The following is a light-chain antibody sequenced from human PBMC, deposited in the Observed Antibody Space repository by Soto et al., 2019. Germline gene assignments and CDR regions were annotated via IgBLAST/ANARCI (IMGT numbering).Light chain of an antibody. Sequence: EIVLTQSPGTLSLSPGERATLSCRASQSVSSSYLAWYQQKPGQAPRLLIYGASSRATGIPDRFSGSGSETAFTLTISRLEPEDFAVYYCQQYGSSSWTFGQGTKVEIK. CDR1: QSVSSSY. J-gene: IGKJ1*01. V-gene: IGKV3-20*01. CDR3: QQYGSSSWT. CDR2: GAS.